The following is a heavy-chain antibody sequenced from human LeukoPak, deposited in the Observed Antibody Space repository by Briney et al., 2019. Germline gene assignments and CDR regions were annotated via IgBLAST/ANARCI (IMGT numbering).Heavy chain of an antibody. D-gene: IGHD2-2*01. J-gene: IGHJ5*01. V-gene: IGHV3-23*01. CDR2: MSDSAGS. CDR3: AKGRVVVEGSFDF. Sequence: GGSLRLSCATSGFTFNTYAMAWVRQAPGKGLEWVSIMSDSAGSFYGDFVKGRFTISRDNSKSTVYLQMNNLRAEDTAVYYCAKGRVVVEGSFDFWGQGTLVTVSS. CDR1: GFTFNTYA.